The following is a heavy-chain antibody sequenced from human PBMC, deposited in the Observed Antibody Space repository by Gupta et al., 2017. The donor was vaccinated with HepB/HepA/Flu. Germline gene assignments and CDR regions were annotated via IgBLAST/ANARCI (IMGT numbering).Heavy chain of an antibody. Sequence: EVQLVESGGGLVKPGGSLRLSCAASGFTFSSYSMNWVRQAPGKGLEWVSSISSSSSYIYYADSVKGRFTISRDNAKNSLYLQMNSLRAEDTAVYYCARDGAGWLQLGWFDPWGQGTLVTVSS. CDR3: ARDGAGWLQLGWFDP. J-gene: IGHJ5*02. CDR2: ISSSSSYI. V-gene: IGHV3-21*01. CDR1: GFTFSSYS. D-gene: IGHD5-24*01.